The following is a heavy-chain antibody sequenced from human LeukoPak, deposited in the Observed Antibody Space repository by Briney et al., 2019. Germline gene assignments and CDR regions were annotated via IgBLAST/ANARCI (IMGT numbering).Heavy chain of an antibody. CDR3: ARDPPANYYDSSGYLP. J-gene: IGHJ5*02. Sequence: GGSLRLSCAASGFTVSSNYMSLVRQAPGKGLEWVSVIYSGGSTYYADSVKGRFTISRDNSNNTLYIQMNSLRADDTAVYYCARDPPANYYDSSGYLPWGQGTLVTVSS. D-gene: IGHD3-22*01. CDR1: GFTVSSNY. CDR2: IYSGGST. V-gene: IGHV3-66*01.